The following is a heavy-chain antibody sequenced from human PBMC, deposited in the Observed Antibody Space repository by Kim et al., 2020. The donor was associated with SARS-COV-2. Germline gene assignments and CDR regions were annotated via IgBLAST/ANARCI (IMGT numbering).Heavy chain of an antibody. V-gene: IGHV1-69*13. D-gene: IGHD2-15*01. CDR1: GGTFSSYA. J-gene: IGHJ5*02. CDR3: AREEGGVVVPGLRFDP. Sequence: SVKVSCKASGGTFSSYAISWVRQAPGQGLEWMGGIIPIFGTANYAQKFQGRVTITADESTRTAYMELSSLRSEDTAVYYCAREEGGVVVPGLRFDPWGQGTLVTVSS. CDR2: IIPIFGTA.